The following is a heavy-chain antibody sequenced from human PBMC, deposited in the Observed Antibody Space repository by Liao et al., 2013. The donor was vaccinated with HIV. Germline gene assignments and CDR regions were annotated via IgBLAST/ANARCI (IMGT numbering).Heavy chain of an antibody. J-gene: IGHJ4*02. CDR1: GGSISTGIYY. Sequence: QVQLQESGPGLVKPSQTLSLTCTVSGGSISTGIYYWNWIRQPAGKGLEWIGRFYSSGNTNYNPSLKSRVTISVDTSKNQFSLELSSVTAADTAVYYCARSADREYSGYDWHLAYWGQGTLVTVSS. CDR2: FYSSGNT. D-gene: IGHD5-12*01. CDR3: ARSADREYSGYDWHLAY. V-gene: IGHV4-61*02.